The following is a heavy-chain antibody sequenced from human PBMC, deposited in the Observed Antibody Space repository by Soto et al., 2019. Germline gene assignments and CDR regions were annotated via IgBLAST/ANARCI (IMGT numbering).Heavy chain of an antibody. J-gene: IGHJ5*01. Sequence: QVQLQESGPGLVKPSETLSLTCTVSSDSFGTYFWSWVRQPAGKGLEWIGHIYASGRINYNPSVKSRVTMSMDTSKTQFALNLTSVTAADTAVYYCARGSRDCSGGSCDSWDSWGQGTLVTVSS. V-gene: IGHV4-4*07. D-gene: IGHD2-15*01. CDR2: IYASGRI. CDR3: ARGSRDCSGGSCDSWDS. CDR1: SDSFGTYF.